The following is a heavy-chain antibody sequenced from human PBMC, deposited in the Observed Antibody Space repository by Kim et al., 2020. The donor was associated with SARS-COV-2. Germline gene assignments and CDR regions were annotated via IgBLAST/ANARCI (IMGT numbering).Heavy chain of an antibody. D-gene: IGHD5-12*01. Sequence: SQKFQGRVTITRDTAESTAYMERSSLRSEDTAVYYCARAGDSGYDGDFDYWGQGTLVTVSS. V-gene: IGHV1-3*01. J-gene: IGHJ4*02. CDR3: ARAGDSGYDGDFDY.